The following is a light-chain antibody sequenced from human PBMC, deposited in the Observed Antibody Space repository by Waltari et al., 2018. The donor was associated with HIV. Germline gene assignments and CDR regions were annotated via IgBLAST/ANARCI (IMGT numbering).Light chain of an antibody. CDR1: QIIRDNF. V-gene: IGKV3-20*01. Sequence: DILLTQTPGTLSLSPGQRATLSCWASQIIRDNFLAWYQQRPGQAPRLLMFAASSRATCIPDRFTGSGSGTEFSLTIARLEPEDYAVYYCQQYATSPTFGNGTKVEV. CDR2: AAS. J-gene: IGKJ1*01. CDR3: QQYATSPT.